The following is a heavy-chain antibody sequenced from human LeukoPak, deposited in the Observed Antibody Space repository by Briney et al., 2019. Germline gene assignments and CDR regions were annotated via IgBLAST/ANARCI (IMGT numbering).Heavy chain of an antibody. Sequence: GGSLRLSCAASGFTFSSYWMHWVRQAPGKGLVWVSRINSDGSSTSYADSVKGRFTISRDNAKNTLYLQMNSLRAEDTAVYYCAKESYDSSGYPREAFDIWGQGTMVTVSS. CDR2: INSDGSST. D-gene: IGHD3-22*01. V-gene: IGHV3-74*01. CDR3: AKESYDSSGYPREAFDI. CDR1: GFTFSSYW. J-gene: IGHJ3*02.